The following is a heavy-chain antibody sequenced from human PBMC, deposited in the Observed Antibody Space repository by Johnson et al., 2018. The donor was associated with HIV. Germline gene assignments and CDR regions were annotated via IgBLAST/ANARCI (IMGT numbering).Heavy chain of an antibody. D-gene: IGHD3-16*02. V-gene: IGHV3-74*01. CDR2: INSDGSTT. Sequence: EVQLVESGGGVVQPERSLRLSCSASAFTFNDHWMQWVRQAPGKGLVWVSRINSDGSTTTYADSVRGRFTISPDKARNTLHMQMNSLRVEDTAVYYCAREWGVITFGGVIPRNAFDIWGQGTMVTVSS. J-gene: IGHJ3*02. CDR1: AFTFNDHW. CDR3: AREWGVITFGGVIPRNAFDI.